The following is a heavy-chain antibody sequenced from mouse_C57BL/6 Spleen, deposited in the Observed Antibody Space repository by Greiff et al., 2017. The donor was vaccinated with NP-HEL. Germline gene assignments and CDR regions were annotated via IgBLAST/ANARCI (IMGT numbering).Heavy chain of an antibody. CDR1: GYTFTDYN. D-gene: IGHD1-1*01. CDR2: INPNNGGT. CDR3: CTTVVATDY. Sequence: EVQLQQSGPELVKPGASVKMSCKASGYTFTDYNMHWVKQSHGKSLEWIGYINPNNGGTSYNQKFKGKATLTVNKSSSTAYMELRSLTSEDSAVYYFCTTVVATDYWGQGTTLTVSS. V-gene: IGHV1-22*01. J-gene: IGHJ2*01.